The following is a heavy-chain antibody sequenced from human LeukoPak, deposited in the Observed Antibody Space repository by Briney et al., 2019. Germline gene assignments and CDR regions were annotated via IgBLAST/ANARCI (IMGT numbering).Heavy chain of an antibody. CDR2: LKQDGSQK. V-gene: IGHV3-7*02. CDR1: GFTFSRYW. J-gene: IGHJ4*02. CDR3: AKWEYDILTGYYWFDY. Sequence: PGGSLRLSCAASGFTFSRYWMSWVRQAPGKGLEWVANLKQDGSQKYYVDSVKGRFTISRDNAKTSLYLQMNSLRAEDTGVYYCAKWEYDILTGYYWFDYWGQGTLVTVSS. D-gene: IGHD3-9*01.